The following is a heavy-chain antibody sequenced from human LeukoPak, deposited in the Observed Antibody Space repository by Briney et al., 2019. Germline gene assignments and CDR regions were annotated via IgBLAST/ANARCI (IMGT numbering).Heavy chain of an antibody. CDR2: IIPIFGTA. Sequence: SVKVSCKASGGTFSSYAISWVRQAPGQGLEWRGGIIPIFGTANYAQKFQGRVTITADESTSTAYMELSSLRSEDTAVYYCARGITGPKSPTFQYYYYYMDVWGKGTTVTVSS. V-gene: IGHV1-69*13. J-gene: IGHJ6*03. CDR3: ARGITGPKSPTFQYYYYYMDV. CDR1: GGTFSSYA. D-gene: IGHD1/OR15-1a*01.